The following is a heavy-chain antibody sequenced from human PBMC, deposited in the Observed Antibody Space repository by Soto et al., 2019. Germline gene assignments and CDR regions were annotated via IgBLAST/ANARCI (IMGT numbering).Heavy chain of an antibody. CDR2: ISAFNGYT. CDR3: ARGRGVVVPAGIPDAFDV. Sequence: QAQLVQSGGEVKRPGASVKVSCKASGYIFNKYGFNWVRQAPGQGLEWMGRISAFNGYTNFAQKFQGRVTLTTDTSTNTAYMELRILRSDDTAIYYCARGRGVVVPAGIPDAFDVWGQGTMVTVSS. V-gene: IGHV1-18*01. CDR1: GYIFNKYG. J-gene: IGHJ3*01. D-gene: IGHD2-2*01.